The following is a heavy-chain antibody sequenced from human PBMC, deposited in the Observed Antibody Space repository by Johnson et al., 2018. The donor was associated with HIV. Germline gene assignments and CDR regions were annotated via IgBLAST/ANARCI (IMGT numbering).Heavy chain of an antibody. D-gene: IGHD6-6*01. CDR3: AKVHIAARWSDAFDI. V-gene: IGHV3-30*18. CDR2: VSYDGTNE. CDR1: GFTFRSYG. J-gene: IGHJ3*02. Sequence: QVQLVESGGGVVQPGRSLRLSCVASGFTFRSYGMHWVRQAPGKGLEWVAFVSYDGTNEFYADSVKGRFTVSRDSSKNTLFLQMNSLRAEDTAVYFCAKVHIAARWSDAFDIWGRGTLVTISS.